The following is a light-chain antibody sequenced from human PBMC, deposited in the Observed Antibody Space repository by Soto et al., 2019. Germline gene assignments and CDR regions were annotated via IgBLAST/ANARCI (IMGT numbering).Light chain of an antibody. Sequence: EVVMTQSPATLSVSPGERATLSCRASQSVRGHLAWYQQKPGQAPRLLISGASNRATGIPARLSGSGSGTEFTLTISSLQSEDFAIYYCQQYNVWPTFGQGTKVDIK. V-gene: IGKV3-15*01. CDR2: GAS. J-gene: IGKJ1*01. CDR3: QQYNVWPT. CDR1: QSVRGH.